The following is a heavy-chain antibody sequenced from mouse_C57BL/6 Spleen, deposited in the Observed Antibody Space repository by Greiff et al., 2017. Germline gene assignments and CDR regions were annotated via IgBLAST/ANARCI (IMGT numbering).Heavy chain of an antibody. D-gene: IGHD2-2*01. Sequence: QVQLQQSGAELVKPGASVKISCKASGYAFSSYWMNWVKQRPGKGLEWIGQIYPGDGDTNYNGKFKGKATLTADKSSSTAYMQLSTLTSEDSAVYFCARRDGYDGFDYWGQGTTLTVSS. CDR1: GYAFSSYW. J-gene: IGHJ2*01. V-gene: IGHV1-80*01. CDR3: ARRDGYDGFDY. CDR2: IYPGDGDT.